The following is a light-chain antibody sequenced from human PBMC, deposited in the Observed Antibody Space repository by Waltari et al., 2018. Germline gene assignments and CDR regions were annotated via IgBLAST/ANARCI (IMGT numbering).Light chain of an antibody. CDR2: GNN. J-gene: IGLJ2*01. Sequence: SSELTQDPTVSVAMGQTVRITCQGDSLRSYYASWYQQRPGQAPILVFSGNNNRPSGGPDRFSGSSSDNTAVLTITGAQAEDEASYYCHSRDASGVGGSFGGGTKLTVL. CDR3: HSRDASGVGGS. V-gene: IGLV3-19*01. CDR1: SLRSYY.